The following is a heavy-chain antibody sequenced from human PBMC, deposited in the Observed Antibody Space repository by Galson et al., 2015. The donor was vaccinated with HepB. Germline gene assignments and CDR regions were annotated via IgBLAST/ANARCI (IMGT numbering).Heavy chain of an antibody. V-gene: IGHV3-21*01. CDR1: GFTFSSYS. Sequence: SLRLSCAASGFTFSSYSMNWVRQAPGKGLEWVSSISSSSSYIYYADSVKGRFTISRDNAKNSLYLQMNSLRAEDTAVYYCARRGRDGYNGDYWGQGTLVTVSS. D-gene: IGHD5-24*01. J-gene: IGHJ4*02. CDR3: ARRGRDGYNGDY. CDR2: ISSSSSYI.